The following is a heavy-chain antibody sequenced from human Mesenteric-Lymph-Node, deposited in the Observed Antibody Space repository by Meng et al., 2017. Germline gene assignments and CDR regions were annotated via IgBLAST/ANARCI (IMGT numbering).Heavy chain of an antibody. CDR1: GGSITSYY. D-gene: IGHD3-10*01. CDR3: ARGTYGADFDY. CDR2: IYYTGST. V-gene: IGHV4-59*01. J-gene: IGHJ4*02. Sequence: SETLSLTCTVSGGSITSYYWSWIRQPPGKGLEWIGYIYYTGSTNYNPSLKSRVTISVDTSKDHFSLKLSSVTAADTAVYYCARGTYGADFDYWGQGTLVTVSS.